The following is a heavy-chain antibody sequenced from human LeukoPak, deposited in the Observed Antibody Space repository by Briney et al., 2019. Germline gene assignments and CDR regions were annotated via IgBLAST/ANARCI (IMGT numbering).Heavy chain of an antibody. V-gene: IGHV4-59*08. CDR2: IYYSGST. J-gene: IGHJ5*02. CDR3: ARHISGSSTSPLAWFDP. CDR1: GGSISSYY. D-gene: IGHD2-2*01. Sequence: SEPLSLTCSVCGGSISSYYWSWIRPPPGKGLEWIGYIYYSGSTNYNPSLKSRVTISVDTSKNQFSLKLSSVTAADTAVYYCARHISGSSTSPLAWFDPWGQGTLVTVSS.